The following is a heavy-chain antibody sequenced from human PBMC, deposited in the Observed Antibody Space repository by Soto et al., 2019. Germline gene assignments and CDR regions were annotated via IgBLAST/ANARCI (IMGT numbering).Heavy chain of an antibody. CDR3: ARRDIVLMVYAIRDYWYFDL. CDR1: GGSISSSSYY. D-gene: IGHD2-8*01. V-gene: IGHV4-39*01. CDR2: IYYSGST. Sequence: QLQLQESGPGLVKPSETLSLTCTVSGGSISSSSYYWGWIRQPPGKGLEWIGSIYYSGSTYYNPSLKSRVTIPVDTSKNQFSLKLSSVTAADTAVYYCARRDIVLMVYAIRDYWYFDLWGRGTLVTVSS. J-gene: IGHJ2*01.